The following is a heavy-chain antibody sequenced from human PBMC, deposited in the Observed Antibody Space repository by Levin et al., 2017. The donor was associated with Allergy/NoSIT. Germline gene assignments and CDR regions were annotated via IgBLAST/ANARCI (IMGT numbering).Heavy chain of an antibody. D-gene: IGHD6-13*01. CDR1: GFTFDDYA. J-gene: IGHJ4*02. CDR3: VSWSPQLVRVDG. CDR2: ISWNSGSI. Sequence: PGGSLRLSCAASGFTFDDYAMHWVRQAPGKGLEWVSGISWNSGSIGYADSVKGRFTISRDNAKNSLYLQMNSLRAEDTALYYCVSWSPQLVRVDGWGQGTLVTVSS. V-gene: IGHV3-9*01.